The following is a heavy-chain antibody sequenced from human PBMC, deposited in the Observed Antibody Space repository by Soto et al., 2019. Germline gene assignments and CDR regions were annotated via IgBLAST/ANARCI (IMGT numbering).Heavy chain of an antibody. V-gene: IGHV3-9*01. CDR1: GLPLYCFS. D-gene: IGHD7-27*01. Sequence: GGALGLSCAASGLPLYCFSLYLGRLAPGKGLEWVAGISSDGASTPYADSVRGRFTISRDNAKNSLYLQMNSLTTEDTALYYCTKGTWGSPFDIWGQGTMVTVSS. J-gene: IGHJ3*02. CDR2: ISSDGAST. CDR3: TKGTWGSPFDI.